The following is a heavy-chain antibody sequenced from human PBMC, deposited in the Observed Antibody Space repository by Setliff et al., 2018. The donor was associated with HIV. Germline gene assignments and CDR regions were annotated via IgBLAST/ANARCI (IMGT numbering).Heavy chain of an antibody. CDR3: ARYDSSGYYPSNYYYGMDV. J-gene: IGHJ6*02. CDR2: IIPIFGTA. V-gene: IGHV1-18*01. Sequence: ASVKVSCKASGYSSTSYGIAWVRQAPGQGLEWMGWIIPIFGTANYAQKFQGRVTMTTDTSTSTVYMELRSLRSDDTAVYYCARYDSSGYYPSNYYYGMDVWGQGTTVTVSS. CDR1: GYSSTSYG. D-gene: IGHD3-22*01.